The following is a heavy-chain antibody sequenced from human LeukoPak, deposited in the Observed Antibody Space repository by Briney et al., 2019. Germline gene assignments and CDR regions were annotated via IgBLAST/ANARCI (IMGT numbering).Heavy chain of an antibody. D-gene: IGHD2-15*01. CDR1: GFTFSDYY. J-gene: IGHJ3*02. CDR2: ISSSGSTI. CDR3: ARRIWSSWAFDI. Sequence: AGGSLRLSCAASGFTFSDYYMSWIRQAPGKGLEWVSYISSSGSTIYYADSVKGRFTISRDNAKNSLYLQMNSLRAEDTAVYYCARRIWSSWAFDIWGQGTMVTVSS. V-gene: IGHV3-11*01.